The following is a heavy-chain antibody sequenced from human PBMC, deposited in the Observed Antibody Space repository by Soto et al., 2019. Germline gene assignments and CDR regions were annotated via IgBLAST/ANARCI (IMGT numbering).Heavy chain of an antibody. CDR3: ARDGEFRYSYGTYYFDY. D-gene: IGHD5-18*01. V-gene: IGHV3-30-3*01. CDR2: ISYDGSNK. J-gene: IGHJ4*02. CDR1: GFTFNSYA. Sequence: PXXSLRLSCAASGFTFNSYAMHWVLQAPGKELEWVAVISYDGSNKYYADSVKGRFTISRDNSKNTLYLQMNSLRAEDKAVYYCARDGEFRYSYGTYYFDYWGQGTLVTVSS.